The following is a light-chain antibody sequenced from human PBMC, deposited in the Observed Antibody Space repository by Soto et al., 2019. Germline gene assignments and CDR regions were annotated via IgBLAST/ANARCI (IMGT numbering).Light chain of an antibody. CDR3: QHYGSSPRT. CDR1: QSVSSNY. J-gene: IGKJ1*01. Sequence: EIVLTQSPGTLSLSPGERATLSFRASQSVSSNYLAWYQQKPGQAPRLLIYGASSRATGIPDRCSGCGSGTDFNLTISRLEPEDLAVYYCQHYGSSPRTFGQGTKVEIK. CDR2: GAS. V-gene: IGKV3-20*01.